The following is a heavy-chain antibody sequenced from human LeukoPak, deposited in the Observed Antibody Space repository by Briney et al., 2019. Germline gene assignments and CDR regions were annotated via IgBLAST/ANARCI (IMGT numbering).Heavy chain of an antibody. J-gene: IGHJ6*02. CDR2: ISGSGGST. CDR1: GFTFSSYA. CDR3: AKELSKGSSWGYYYYYGMDV. Sequence: QPGGSLRLSCAASGFTFSSYAMSWVRQAPGKGLEWVSAISGSGGSTYYADSVKGRFTISRDNSKNTLYLQMNSLRAEDTAVYYCAKELSKGSSWGYYYYYGMDVWGQGTTVTVSS. D-gene: IGHD6-13*01. V-gene: IGHV3-23*01.